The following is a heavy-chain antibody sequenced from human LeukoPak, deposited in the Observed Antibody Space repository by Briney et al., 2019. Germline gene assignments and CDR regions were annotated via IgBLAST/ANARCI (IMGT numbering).Heavy chain of an antibody. V-gene: IGHV1-2*02. Sequence: ASVKVSCKASGYTFTGYYMHWVRQAPGQGLEWMGWINPNSGGTNYAQKFQGRVTMTRDTSISTAYMELSRLRSDDTAVYYCARAPPDTAMVTFDYWGQGTLVTVSS. CDR2: INPNSGGT. CDR1: GYTFTGYY. J-gene: IGHJ4*02. D-gene: IGHD5-18*01. CDR3: ARAPPDTAMVTFDY.